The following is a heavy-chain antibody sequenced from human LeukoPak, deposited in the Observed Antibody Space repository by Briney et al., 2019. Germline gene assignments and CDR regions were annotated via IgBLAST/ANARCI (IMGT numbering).Heavy chain of an antibody. Sequence: PSETLSLTCTVSGGSISSNSYYWGWIRQPPGKGLEWIGYIYYSGSTNYNPSLKSRVTISVDTSKNQFSLKLSSVTAADTAVYYCARARPGVGYNYNYYYYYMDVWGKGTTVTISS. V-gene: IGHV4-61*05. CDR1: GGSISSNSYY. J-gene: IGHJ6*03. CDR2: IYYSGST. D-gene: IGHD5-24*01. CDR3: ARARPGVGYNYNYYYYYMDV.